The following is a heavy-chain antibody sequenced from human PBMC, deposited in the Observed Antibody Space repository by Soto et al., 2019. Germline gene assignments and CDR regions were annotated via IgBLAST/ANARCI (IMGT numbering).Heavy chain of an antibody. J-gene: IGHJ1*01. V-gene: IGHV4-39*02. CDR1: GDSGSSITYF. CDR3: TRRAGDYVPAEYFEH. Sequence: QMQLQESGPGLVKPSGTLSLTCAVSGDSGSSITYFWGWIRQPPGKGLEWIGSVSKSGRTYQNPGLKSRVNLSVDTSKTHFSLNLYSVTAADSAVYYCTRRAGDYVPAEYFEHWGQGTLVTVSS. D-gene: IGHD2-21*02. CDR2: VSKSGRT.